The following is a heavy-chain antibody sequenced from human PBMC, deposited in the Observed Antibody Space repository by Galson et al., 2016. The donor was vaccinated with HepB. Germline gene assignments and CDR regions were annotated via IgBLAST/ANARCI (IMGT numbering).Heavy chain of an antibody. Sequence: SLRLSCAASGFIFDDYGMSWVRQVPGKGLEWVSGFNWKGDSTGYADSVKGRFTISRDNAKNSLYLHMNSLRAEDTALYYCARDPFCTGVTCPDAFDLWGQGTLVTVSS. CDR3: ARDPFCTGVTCPDAFDL. D-gene: IGHD2-8*02. V-gene: IGHV3-20*04. J-gene: IGHJ3*01. CDR2: FNWKGDST. CDR1: GFIFDDYG.